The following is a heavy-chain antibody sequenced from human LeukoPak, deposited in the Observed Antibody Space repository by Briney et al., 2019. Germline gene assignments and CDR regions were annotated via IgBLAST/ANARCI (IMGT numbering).Heavy chain of an antibody. V-gene: IGHV3-53*04. CDR1: GISVSNDY. CDR2: IYADGYT. CDR3: ARDRRGEKDFDV. Sequence: GGSLRLSCAASGISVSNDYMSWVRQAPGKGLEWVSAIYADGYTRDAASVKGRFSISRHNSKNTVYLQMDDLRPEDTAVYYCARDRRGEKDFDVWGPGTMVTVSS. J-gene: IGHJ3*01.